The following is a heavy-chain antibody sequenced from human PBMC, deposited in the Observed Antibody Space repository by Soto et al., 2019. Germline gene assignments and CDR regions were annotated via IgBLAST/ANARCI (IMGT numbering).Heavy chain of an antibody. CDR1: GFSHTTSGVG. CDR3: AHPDPYDSSGYLAFDS. D-gene: IGHD3-22*01. J-gene: IGHJ3*02. Sequence: QITLKESGPTLVKPTQTLTLTCTFSGFSHTTSGVGVGWIRQPPGKALEWLAINFWDDEKRYSPSLKSRLTITKDTSKNQVLLSITHMDPVDTGTYYCAHPDPYDSSGYLAFDSWGQGTMVIVSS. CDR2: NFWDDEK. V-gene: IGHV2-5*02.